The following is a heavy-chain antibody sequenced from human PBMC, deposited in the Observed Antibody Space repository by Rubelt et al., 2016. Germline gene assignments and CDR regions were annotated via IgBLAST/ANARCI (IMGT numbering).Heavy chain of an antibody. V-gene: IGHV3-33*06. CDR1: SSYG. CDR3: AKVGWEPPNPEEYYYYMDV. J-gene: IGHJ6*03. Sequence: SSYGMHWVRQAPGKGLEWVAVIWYDGSNKYYADSVKGRFTISRDNSKNTLYLQMNSLRAEDTAVYYCAKVGWEPPNPEEYYYYMDVWGKGTTVTVSS. D-gene: IGHD1-26*01. CDR2: IWYDGSNK.